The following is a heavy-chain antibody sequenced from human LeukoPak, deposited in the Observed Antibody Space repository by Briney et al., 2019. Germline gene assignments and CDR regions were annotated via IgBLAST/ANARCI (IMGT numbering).Heavy chain of an antibody. J-gene: IGHJ4*02. Sequence: SETLSLTCTVSGGSISSSSYYWGWIRQPPGKGLEWIGSIYYSGSTYYNPSLKSRVTISVDTSKNRFSLKLSSVTAADTAVYYCARVYYDSSGYYSPATVADWGQGTLVTVSS. CDR3: ARVYYDSSGYYSPATVAD. V-gene: IGHV4-39*01. CDR2: IYYSGST. CDR1: GGSISSSSYY. D-gene: IGHD3-22*01.